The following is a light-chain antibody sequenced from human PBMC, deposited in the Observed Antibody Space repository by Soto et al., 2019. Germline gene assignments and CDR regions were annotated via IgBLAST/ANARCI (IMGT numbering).Light chain of an antibody. CDR2: GAS. Sequence: DIQMTQSTSSLSASVGDRVTITCRASQTIDRHLNWYQQKPGKAPKLLIYGASSLQSGVPSGFSGSGSGTDFTLTITSLQPEDFATYYCQQGYNTPRTFGQGTKLEMK. V-gene: IGKV1-39*01. J-gene: IGKJ1*01. CDR1: QTIDRH. CDR3: QQGYNTPRT.